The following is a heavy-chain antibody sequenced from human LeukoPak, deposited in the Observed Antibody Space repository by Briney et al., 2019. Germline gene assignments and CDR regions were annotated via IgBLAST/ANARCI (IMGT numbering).Heavy chain of an antibody. D-gene: IGHD3-22*01. CDR1: GFTFSASA. Sequence: GGSLRLSCAASGFTFSASAMHWVRQASGKGLEWVGRITSKPNNYATAYAASVKGRFTISRDDSKNTAYLQMNSLKTEDTAVYYWTRDRDSSGYYDALGYWGQGTLVTVSS. CDR3: TRDRDSSGYYDALGY. CDR2: ITSKPNNYAT. J-gene: IGHJ4*02. V-gene: IGHV3-73*01.